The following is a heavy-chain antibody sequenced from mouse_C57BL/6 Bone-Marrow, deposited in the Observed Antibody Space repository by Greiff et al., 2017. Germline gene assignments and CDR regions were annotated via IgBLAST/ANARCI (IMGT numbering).Heavy chain of an antibody. CDR3: ARLYG. V-gene: IGHV1-81*01. Sequence: VHLVESGAELARPGASVKLSCKASGYTFTSYGISWVKQRTGQGLEWIGEIYPRSGNTYYNDKFKGKATLTADKSSSTAYMELRSLTSEDSAVYFCARLYGWGQGTSVTVSS. CDR1: GYTFTSYG. J-gene: IGHJ4*01. D-gene: IGHD1-1*01. CDR2: IYPRSGNT.